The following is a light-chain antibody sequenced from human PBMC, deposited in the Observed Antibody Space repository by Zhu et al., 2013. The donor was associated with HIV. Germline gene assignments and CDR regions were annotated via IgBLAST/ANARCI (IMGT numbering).Light chain of an antibody. V-gene: IGLV2-23*02. CDR3: CSYVGSSTLV. CDR2: EVN. CDR1: STDVGNYNL. J-gene: IGLJ3*02. Sequence: QSALTQPASVSGSPGQSITISCTGTSTDVGNYNLVSWYQHHPGKAPKFIIYEVNKRPSGVSDRFSASKSGNTASLTISGLQAEDEAEYYCCSYVGSSTLVFGGGTKVTVL.